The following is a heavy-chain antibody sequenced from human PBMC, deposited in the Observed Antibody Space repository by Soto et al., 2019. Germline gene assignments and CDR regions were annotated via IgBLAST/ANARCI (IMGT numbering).Heavy chain of an antibody. CDR3: ARGVGSPLPFFEY. V-gene: IGHV4-59*01. CDR2: VYYDGRT. Sequence: SETLSLTCSVSSGSLSSYYWNWIRQTPGRGLEWIGYVYYDGRTNYNPSLKTRVTLSIDTSKNQFSLRLRSVTAADTAVYYCARGVGSPLPFFEYWGQGALVTVSS. CDR1: SGSLSSYY. D-gene: IGHD2-15*01. J-gene: IGHJ4*02.